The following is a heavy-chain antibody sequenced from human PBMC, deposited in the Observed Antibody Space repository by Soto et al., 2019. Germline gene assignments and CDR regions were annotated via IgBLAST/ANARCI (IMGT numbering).Heavy chain of an antibody. J-gene: IGHJ6*02. CDR3: AKEVTSGSYSHYYYGLDV. V-gene: IGHV3-23*01. Sequence: EVHLLESGGGLVQPGGSLRLSCAASGFTLSSYAMSWVRQAPGKGLEWVSAISGSGNRTFHADSVKGRFPISRDNAKNALYLQMNSLRVEDTAVYYCAKEVTSGSYSHYYYGLDVWGQGTMVTVSS. D-gene: IGHD1-26*01. CDR1: GFTLSSYA. CDR2: ISGSGNRT.